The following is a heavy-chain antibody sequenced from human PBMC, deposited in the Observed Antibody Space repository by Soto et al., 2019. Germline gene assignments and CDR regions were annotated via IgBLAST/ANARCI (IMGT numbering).Heavy chain of an antibody. CDR2: ITWNSGRI. J-gene: IGHJ4*02. Sequence: EVQLVESGGGLVQPGRSLRLSCAASGFTFDDYAMHWVRQAPGKGLEWVSGITWNSGRIAYADSVKGRFTISRDNAKNSLYLQMYSLRAEDTALYYCAKEIRAALQAFDYWGQGTLVTVSS. D-gene: IGHD6-6*01. V-gene: IGHV3-9*01. CDR1: GFTFDDYA. CDR3: AKEIRAALQAFDY.